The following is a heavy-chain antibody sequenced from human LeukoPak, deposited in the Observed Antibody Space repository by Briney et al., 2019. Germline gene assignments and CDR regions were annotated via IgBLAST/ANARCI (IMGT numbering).Heavy chain of an antibody. CDR1: GFTFSSYA. CDR3: ARVSIVVAPLDY. V-gene: IGHV3-30*04. CDR2: ISYDGSNK. J-gene: IGHJ4*02. D-gene: IGHD3-22*01. Sequence: GGSLRLSCAASGFTFSSYAMHWVRQAPGKGLEWVAVISYDGSNKYYADSVKGRFTISRDNSKNTLYLQMNSLRAEDTAVYYCARVSIVVAPLDYWGQGTPVTVSS.